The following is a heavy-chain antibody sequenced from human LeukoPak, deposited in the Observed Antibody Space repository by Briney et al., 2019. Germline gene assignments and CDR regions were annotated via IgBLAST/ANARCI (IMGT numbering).Heavy chain of an antibody. CDR3: ARQVEDYYDSSGYYTRHFDY. D-gene: IGHD3-22*01. CDR2: INHSGST. CDR1: GGSFSGYY. Sequence: ASETLSLTCAVYGGSFSGYYWSWIRQPPGKGLEWIGEINHSGSTNYNPSLKSRVTISVDTSKNQFSLKLSSVTAADTAVYYCARQVEDYYDSSGYYTRHFDYWGQGTLVTVSS. J-gene: IGHJ4*02. V-gene: IGHV4-34*01.